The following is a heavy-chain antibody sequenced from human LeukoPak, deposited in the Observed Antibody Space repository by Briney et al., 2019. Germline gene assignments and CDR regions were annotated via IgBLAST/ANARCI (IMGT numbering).Heavy chain of an antibody. J-gene: IGHJ4*02. CDR3: ARLYGSGIFDY. CDR1: GFTFSSYD. Sequence: GGSLSLSCAASGFTFSSYDMHWVRQPTGKGLEWVPAIGTDGDTYYSGSVKGRFTISRENAKNSLYLQMNSLRAEDTAVYYCARLYGSGIFDYWGQGTLVTVSS. D-gene: IGHD3-10*01. V-gene: IGHV3-13*01. CDR2: IGTDGDT.